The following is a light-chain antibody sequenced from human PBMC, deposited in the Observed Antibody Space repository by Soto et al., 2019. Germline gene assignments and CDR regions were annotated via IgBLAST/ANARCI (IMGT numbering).Light chain of an antibody. CDR1: LPIRNY. CDR2: AAS. CDR3: QKYNGAPLT. Sequence: DIQMTQSPSSLSASVGDRVTITCRARLPIRNYLAWYQQKPGKIPSLLIYAASTLQAGAPSRFSGSGSGTEFSLSMRSLQSEDVAAYYCQKYNGAPLTFGGGTKVDIK. J-gene: IGKJ4*01. V-gene: IGKV1-27*01.